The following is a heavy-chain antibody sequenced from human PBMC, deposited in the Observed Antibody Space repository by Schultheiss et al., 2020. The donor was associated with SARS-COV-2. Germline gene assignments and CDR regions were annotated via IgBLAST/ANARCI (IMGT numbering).Heavy chain of an antibody. J-gene: IGHJ4*02. Sequence: SETLSLTCAVYGGSFSGYYWSWIRQPPGKGLEWIGEINHSGSANHNPSLKSRVTISVDTSKNQFSLKVSSVTAADTAVYYCARGGAARQPPPVWGQGTLVTVSS. V-gene: IGHV4-34*01. CDR3: ARGGAARQPPPV. D-gene: IGHD6-6*01. CDR2: INHSGSA. CDR1: GGSFSGYY.